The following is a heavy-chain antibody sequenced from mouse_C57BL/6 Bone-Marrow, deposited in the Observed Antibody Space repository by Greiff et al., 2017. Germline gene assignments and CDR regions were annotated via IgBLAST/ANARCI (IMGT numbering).Heavy chain of an antibody. CDR2: IDPANGDT. CDR3: TTLHYYGSSSAWFAY. D-gene: IGHD1-1*01. Sequence: EVQLQQSGAELVRPGASVKLSCTASGFNITDDYMHWVKQRPEQGLEWIGWIDPANGDTEYASKFQGKATITADTSSNTAYLQLSSLTSEDTAVYYCTTLHYYGSSSAWFAYWGQGTLVTVSA. J-gene: IGHJ3*01. V-gene: IGHV14-4*01. CDR1: GFNITDDY.